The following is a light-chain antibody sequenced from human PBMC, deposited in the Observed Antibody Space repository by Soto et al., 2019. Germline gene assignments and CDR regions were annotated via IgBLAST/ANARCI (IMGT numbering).Light chain of an antibody. CDR3: QQYYNLPLT. CDR2: DAS. CDR1: QDISNY. J-gene: IGKJ4*01. V-gene: IGKV1-33*01. Sequence: DIQMTQSPSSLSASVGDRVTITCQASQDISNYLNWYQQKPGKAPKLLIYDASNLETGVPSRFSGSGSGTDFIFTISSLQPEDIATYYCQQYYNLPLTFGGGTKVEIK.